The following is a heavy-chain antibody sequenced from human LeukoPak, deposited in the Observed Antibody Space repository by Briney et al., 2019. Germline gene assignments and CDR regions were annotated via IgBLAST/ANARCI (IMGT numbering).Heavy chain of an antibody. CDR1: GGTFSSYA. CDR3: ARANIGYGSGREVFDY. D-gene: IGHD3-10*01. Sequence: GSSVKVSCKASGGTFSSYAISWVRQAPGQGLEWMGGIIPIFGTANYAQKFQGRVTITADKSTSTAYMELSSLRSEDTAVYYCARANIGYGSGREVFDYWGQGTLVTVSS. V-gene: IGHV1-69*06. CDR2: IIPIFGTA. J-gene: IGHJ4*02.